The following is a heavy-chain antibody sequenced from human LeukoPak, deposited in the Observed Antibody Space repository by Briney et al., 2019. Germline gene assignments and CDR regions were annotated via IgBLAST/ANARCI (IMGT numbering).Heavy chain of an antibody. D-gene: IGHD5-24*01. CDR2: LSGSGGST. J-gene: IGHJ4*02. CDR3: AKWNKRWLQLSFLDY. Sequence: GASLRLSCAASGFTFSSYAMRWVRPAPGKGLEWGSALSGSGGSTYYADSVKGRFTISRDNSKNTLYLQMNSLRAEDTAVYYCAKWNKRWLQLSFLDYWGQGTLVTVSS. V-gene: IGHV3-23*01. CDR1: GFTFSSYA.